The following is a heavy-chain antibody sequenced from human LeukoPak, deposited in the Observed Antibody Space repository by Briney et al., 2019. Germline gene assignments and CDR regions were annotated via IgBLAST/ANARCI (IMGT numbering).Heavy chain of an antibody. J-gene: IGHJ4*01. Sequence: SQTLSLTCAISGDSVSSNSAAWNWIRQSPSRGLEWLGRTYYRSKWYNDYAVSVKSRITINPDTSKNQIYLQLNPVTHDDTALYDCARDATVAGRLFDYWGQGTLVTVSS. CDR1: GDSVSSNSAA. CDR2: TYYRSKWYN. D-gene: IGHD4-23*01. V-gene: IGHV6-1*01. CDR3: ARDATVAGRLFDY.